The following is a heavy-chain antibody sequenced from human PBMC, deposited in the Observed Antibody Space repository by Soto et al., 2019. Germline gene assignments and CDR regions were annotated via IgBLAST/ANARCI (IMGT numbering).Heavy chain of an antibody. CDR1: GRTSGPYG. Sequence: PVVPLRLSCAAAGRTSGPYGMTWVLQAPGRGLEWVSTISGSGFSTHYAESVQGRFTISRDNSKNTMYLQMNSLRAEDTAVYYCAKDPTPRDFLFIHSFDSWGQGSLVTVPQ. V-gene: IGHV3-23*01. D-gene: IGHD3-10*02. CDR2: ISGSGFST. J-gene: IGHJ4*02. CDR3: AKDPTPRDFLFIHSFDS.